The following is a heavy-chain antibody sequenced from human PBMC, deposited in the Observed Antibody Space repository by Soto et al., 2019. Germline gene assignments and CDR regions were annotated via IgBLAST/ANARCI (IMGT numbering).Heavy chain of an antibody. CDR3: AREVPASYYGSGSYLVDY. CDR2: MNPNSGNT. D-gene: IGHD3-10*01. J-gene: IGHJ4*02. Sequence: ASVKVSCKASGYTFTSYDINWVRQATGQGLEWMGWMNPNSGNTGYAQKFQGRVTMTRNTSISTAYMELSSLRSEDTAVYYCAREVPASYYGSGSYLVDYWGQGTLVTVSS. CDR1: GYTFTSYD. V-gene: IGHV1-8*01.